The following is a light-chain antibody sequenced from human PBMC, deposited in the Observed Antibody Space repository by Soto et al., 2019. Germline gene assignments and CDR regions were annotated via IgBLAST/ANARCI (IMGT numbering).Light chain of an antibody. Sequence: EIVLTQSPGTLSLSPGDGATLSCRASQSVSSGYLAWYQQKPGQAPRLLIYGASRRATGIPDRFSGSGSGTDFTLSISRLEPEDGAVYWCQHYGNSPTFGQGTKVQIK. J-gene: IGKJ1*01. CDR3: QHYGNSPT. V-gene: IGKV3-20*01. CDR2: GAS. CDR1: QSVSSGY.